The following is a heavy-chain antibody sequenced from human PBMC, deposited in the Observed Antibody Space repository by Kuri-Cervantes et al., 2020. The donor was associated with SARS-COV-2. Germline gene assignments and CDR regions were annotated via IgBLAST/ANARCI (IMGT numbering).Heavy chain of an antibody. Sequence: SQTLSLTCAVSGYSISGGYYWGWIRQPPGKGLEWIGSIYHSGSTYYNPSLKSRVTISVDTSKNQFSLKLSSVTAADTAVYYCARAGYSSSWDYYYYYYMDVWGRGTTVTVSS. CDR2: IYHSGST. V-gene: IGHV4-38-2*01. J-gene: IGHJ6*03. CDR3: ARAGYSSSWDYYYYYYMDV. CDR1: GYSISGGYY. D-gene: IGHD6-13*01.